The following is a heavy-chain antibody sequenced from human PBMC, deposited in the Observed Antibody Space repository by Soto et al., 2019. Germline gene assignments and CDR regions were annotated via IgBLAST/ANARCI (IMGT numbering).Heavy chain of an antibody. CDR1: GFTFSSFA. V-gene: IGHV3-23*01. Sequence: EVQLLESGGGLVQPGGSLRLSCAASGFTFSSFAMSWVRQAPGKGLEWVSAISGSDNSTYYADSVKGRFTISRDNSENTLYLQMSSLRADDTAVYYCSPMGVWGQGTTVTVSS. J-gene: IGHJ6*02. CDR2: ISGSDNST. CDR3: SPMGV.